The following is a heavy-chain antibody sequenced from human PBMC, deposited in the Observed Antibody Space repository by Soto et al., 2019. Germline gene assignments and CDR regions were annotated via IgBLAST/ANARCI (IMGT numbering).Heavy chain of an antibody. CDR3: PCLTGKSASPFDP. CDR1: SGSITNYY. V-gene: IGHV4-59*01. D-gene: IGHD6-6*01. Sequence: SGAPSLAGSLTSGSITNYYCTSVRHPPGKRLEWIGYLYHTGNTYYNPSLNSLVTISVDTSKDQLSLQLTPVTAAYTALYYCPCLTGKSASPFDPWGKVTQVTVS. J-gene: IGHJ5*02. CDR2: LYHTGNT.